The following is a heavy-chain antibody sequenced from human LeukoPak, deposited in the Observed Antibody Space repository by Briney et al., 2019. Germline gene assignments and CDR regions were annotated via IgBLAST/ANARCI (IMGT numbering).Heavy chain of an antibody. Sequence: ASVKVSCKASGGTFSSYAISWVRQAPGQGLEWMGGIIPIFGTANYAQKFQGRVTITTDESTSTAYMELSSLRSEDTAVYYCAREARDYYDSSGPNWFDPWGQGTLVTVPS. CDR3: AREARDYYDSSGPNWFDP. V-gene: IGHV1-69*05. J-gene: IGHJ5*02. CDR1: GGTFSSYA. D-gene: IGHD3-22*01. CDR2: IIPIFGTA.